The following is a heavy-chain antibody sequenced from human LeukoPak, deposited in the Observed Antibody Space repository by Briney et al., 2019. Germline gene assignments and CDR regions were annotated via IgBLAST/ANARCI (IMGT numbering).Heavy chain of an antibody. CDR1: GGTFSSYA. J-gene: IGHJ3*02. V-gene: IGHV1-69*04. CDR3: ARDQYYDSSGYYYRQGAFDI. CDR2: IIPIFGIA. D-gene: IGHD3-22*01. Sequence: ASVKVSCKASGGTFSSYATSWVRQAPGQGLEWMGRIIPIFGIANYAQKFQGRVTITADKSTSTAYMELSSLRSEDTAVYYCARDQYYDSSGYYYRQGAFDIWGQGTMVTVSS.